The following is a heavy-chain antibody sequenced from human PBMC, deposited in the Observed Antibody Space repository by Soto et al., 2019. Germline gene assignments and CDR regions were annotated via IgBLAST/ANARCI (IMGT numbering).Heavy chain of an antibody. D-gene: IGHD6-13*01. J-gene: IGHJ5*02. CDR2: IFANGHT. Sequence: SETLSLTCIVSGGSISEKYWNWVRQPPGKGLEWIGLIFANGHTDYNPSLKSRVTMSVDASKNQFSLRLTSLTAADTAVYYCVASLAASGLNWLDPWGRGTLVTVSS. CDR1: GGSISEKY. V-gene: IGHV4-4*07. CDR3: VASLAASGLNWLDP.